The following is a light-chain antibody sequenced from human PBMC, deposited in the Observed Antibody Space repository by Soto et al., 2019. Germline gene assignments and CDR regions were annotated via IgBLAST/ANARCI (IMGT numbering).Light chain of an antibody. CDR2: GTS. J-gene: IGKJ3*01. Sequence: EIVLTQSPGTLSLSPGEIATLSCRASQSVSSKYLAWYQQKPGQAPRVLIYGTSIRASGVPERSSGGGSGTGLTLTISRLELEDFDVYCCLQYCNSLFTCRPGTQVDL. CDR1: QSVSSKY. CDR3: LQYCNSLFT. V-gene: IGKV3-20*01.